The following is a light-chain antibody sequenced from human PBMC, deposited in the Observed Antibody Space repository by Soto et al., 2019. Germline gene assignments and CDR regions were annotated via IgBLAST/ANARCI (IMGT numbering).Light chain of an antibody. J-gene: IGLJ1*01. CDR1: SSDVGGHNY. CDR3: SSYTSSSTYV. Sequence: QSVLTQPASVSGSPRQSITISCTGTSSDVGGHNYVSWYQQHPGKVPKLIIYDVSNRPSGVSNRFSGSKSGNTASLTITGLQAEDEADYYCSSYTSSSTYVFGTGTKVTVL. V-gene: IGLV2-14*01. CDR2: DVS.